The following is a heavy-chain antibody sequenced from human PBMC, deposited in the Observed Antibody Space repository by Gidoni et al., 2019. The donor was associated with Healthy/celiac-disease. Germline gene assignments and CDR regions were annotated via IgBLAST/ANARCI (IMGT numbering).Heavy chain of an antibody. J-gene: IGHJ4*02. CDR1: GGSFSGYY. V-gene: IGHV4-34*01. Sequence: QVQLQQWGAGLLKPSETLSLTCAVYGGSFSGYYWSWIRQPPGKGLEWIGEINHSGSTNYNPSLKSRVTISVDTSKNQFSLKLSSVTAADTAVYYCARGPVYYYDSSGYWYFDYWGQGTLVTVSS. D-gene: IGHD3-22*01. CDR3: ARGPVYYYDSSGYWYFDY. CDR2: INHSGST.